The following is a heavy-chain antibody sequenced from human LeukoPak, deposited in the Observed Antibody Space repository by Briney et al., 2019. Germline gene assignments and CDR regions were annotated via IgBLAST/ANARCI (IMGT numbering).Heavy chain of an antibody. J-gene: IGHJ4*02. CDR2: IKQDGSEK. V-gene: IGHV3-7*01. Sequence: GGTLRLSCAASGFTFSSYGMSWVRQAPGKGLEWVANIKQDGSEKYYVDSVKGRFTISRDNAKNSLYLQMNSLRAEDTAVYYCASPDYDSSGYYVPAGCWGQGTLVTVSS. D-gene: IGHD3-22*01. CDR1: GFTFSSYG. CDR3: ASPDYDSSGYYVPAGC.